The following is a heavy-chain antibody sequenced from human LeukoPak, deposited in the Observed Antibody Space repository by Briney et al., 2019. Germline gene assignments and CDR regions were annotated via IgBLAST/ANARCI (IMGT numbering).Heavy chain of an antibody. D-gene: IGHD1-26*01. Sequence: GGSLRLSCAASGFTFDDYGMNWVRQAPGKGLEWVSDIDWNGGSTGYADSVKGRFTISRDNAKNSLYLQMNSLRAEDTALYYCARGLVGATTRSTFDYWGQGTLVTVSS. J-gene: IGHJ4*02. V-gene: IGHV3-20*04. CDR2: IDWNGGST. CDR3: ARGLVGATTRSTFDY. CDR1: GFTFDDYG.